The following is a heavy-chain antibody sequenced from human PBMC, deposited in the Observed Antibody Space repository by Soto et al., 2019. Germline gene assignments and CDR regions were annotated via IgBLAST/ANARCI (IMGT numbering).Heavy chain of an antibody. CDR1: GGSISSYY. CDR2: IYYSGST. J-gene: IGHJ3*02. V-gene: IGHV4-59*08. Sequence: SETLSLTCTVSGGSISSYYWSWIRQPPGKGLEWIGYIYYSGSTNYNPSLKSRVTISVDTSKNQFSLKLSSVTAADTAVYYCARRRVRFLEWLLDKDAFDIWGQGTMVTVSS. CDR3: ARRRVRFLEWLLDKDAFDI. D-gene: IGHD3-3*01.